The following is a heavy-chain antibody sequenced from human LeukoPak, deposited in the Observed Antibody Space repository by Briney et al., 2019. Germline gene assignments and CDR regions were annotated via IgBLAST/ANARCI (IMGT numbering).Heavy chain of an antibody. V-gene: IGHV3-53*01. CDR3: ARDQCSGGGCYSGWFDP. CDR1: GFTVSSNY. J-gene: IGHJ5*02. D-gene: IGHD2-15*01. CDR2: IYSGGST. Sequence: TGGSLRLSCAASGFTVSSNYMSWVRQAPGKGLEWVSVIYSGGSTFYADSVKGRFTIFRDNSKNTLYLQMNNLRAEDTAVYYCARDQCSGGGCYSGWFDPWGQGTLVIVSS.